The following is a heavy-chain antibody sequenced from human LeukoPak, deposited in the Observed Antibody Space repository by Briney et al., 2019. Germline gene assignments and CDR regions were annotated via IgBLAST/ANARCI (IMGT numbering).Heavy chain of an antibody. J-gene: IGHJ5*02. CDR2: INQGGSEK. CDR1: GFTFSNYW. CDR3: ARDQGVGFDP. Sequence: PGGSLRLSCAASGFTFSNYWLSRVRQAPGKGLEWVANINQGGSEKYYVDSVKGRFTISRDNAKNSLYLQMNNLRTEDTAVYYCARDQGVGFDPWGQGTLVTVSS. D-gene: IGHD2-8*01. V-gene: IGHV3-7*03.